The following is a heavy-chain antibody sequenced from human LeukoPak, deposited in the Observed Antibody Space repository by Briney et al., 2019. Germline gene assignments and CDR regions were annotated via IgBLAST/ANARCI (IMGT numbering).Heavy chain of an antibody. Sequence: GGSLRLSCAASGFTFSGSAMHWVRQASGKGLEWVGRIRSKANSYATAYAASVKGRFTISRDDSKNTAYLQMNSLKTEDTAAYYCTRQGLLSSNDYWGQGTLVTVSS. CDR2: IRSKANSYAT. J-gene: IGHJ4*02. CDR1: GFTFSGSA. V-gene: IGHV3-73*01. D-gene: IGHD2-2*01. CDR3: TRQGLLSSNDY.